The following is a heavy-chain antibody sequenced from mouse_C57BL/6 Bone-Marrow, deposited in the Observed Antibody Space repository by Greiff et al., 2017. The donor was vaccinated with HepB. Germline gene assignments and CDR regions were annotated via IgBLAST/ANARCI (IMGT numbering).Heavy chain of an antibody. J-gene: IGHJ1*03. CDR2: IYPRSGNT. Sequence: VQLQESGAELARPGASVKLSCKASGYTFTSYGISWVKQRTGQGLEWIGEIYPRSGNTYYNEKLKGKATLTADKSSSTAYMELRSLTSEDSAVYFCARFRSYWYFDVWGTGTTVTGSS. V-gene: IGHV1-81*01. CDR1: GYTFTSYG. CDR3: ARFRSYWYFDV.